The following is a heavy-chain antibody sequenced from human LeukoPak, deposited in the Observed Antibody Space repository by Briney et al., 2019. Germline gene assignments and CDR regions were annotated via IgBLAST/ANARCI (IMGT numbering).Heavy chain of an antibody. V-gene: IGHV3-30*04. CDR3: ARDKSLGYSYVFDY. D-gene: IGHD5-18*01. CDR2: ISYDGSNK. J-gene: IGHJ4*02. Sequence: PGGSLRLSCAASGFTFSSYAMHWVRQAPGKGLEWVAVISYDGSNKYYADSVKGRFTISRDNSKNTLYLQMNSLRAEDTAVYYCARDKSLGYSYVFDYWGQGTLVTVSS. CDR1: GFTFSSYA.